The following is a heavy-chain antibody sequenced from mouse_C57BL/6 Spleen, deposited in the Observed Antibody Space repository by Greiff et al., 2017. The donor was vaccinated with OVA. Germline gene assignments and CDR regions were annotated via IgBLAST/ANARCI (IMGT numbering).Heavy chain of an antibody. D-gene: IGHD2-5*01. CDR2: ISDGGSYT. CDR1: GFTFSSYA. CDR3: ARRYSNNVGAMDY. Sequence: EVKLMESGGGLVKPGGSLTLSCAASGFTFSSYAMSWVRQTPEKRLEWVATISDGGSYTYYPDNVKGRFTISRDNAKNNLYLQMSHLKSEDTAMYYWARRYSNNVGAMDYWGQGTSVTVSS. V-gene: IGHV5-4*03. J-gene: IGHJ4*01.